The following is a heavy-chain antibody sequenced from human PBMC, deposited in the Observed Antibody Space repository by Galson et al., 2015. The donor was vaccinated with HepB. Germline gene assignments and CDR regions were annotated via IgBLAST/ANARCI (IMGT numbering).Heavy chain of an antibody. D-gene: IGHD5/OR15-5a*01. CDR3: ARYSVLYGMDV. J-gene: IGHJ6*02. Sequence: YYNPSLQSRVTISVDRSKNQFSLKLSSVTAADTAAYYCARYSVLYGMDVWGQGTTVTVSS. V-gene: IGHV4-30-2*01.